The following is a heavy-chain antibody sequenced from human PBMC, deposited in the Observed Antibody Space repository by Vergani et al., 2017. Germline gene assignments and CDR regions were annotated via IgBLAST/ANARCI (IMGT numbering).Heavy chain of an antibody. J-gene: IGHJ3*02. CDR3: ATFTQGRAFDI. CDR1: GGSISSYY. CDR2: IYYSGST. V-gene: IGHV4-59*01. Sequence: QVQLQESGPGLVKPSETLSLTCTVSGGSISSYYWSWIRQPPGKGLEWIGYIYYSGSTNYNPSLKSRVTISVDTSKNQFSLKLSSVTAADTAVYYCATFTQGRAFDIWGQGTMVTVSS.